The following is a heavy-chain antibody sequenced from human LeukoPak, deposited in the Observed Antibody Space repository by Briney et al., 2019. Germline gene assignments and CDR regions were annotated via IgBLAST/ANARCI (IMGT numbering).Heavy chain of an antibody. J-gene: IGHJ5*02. Sequence: PSETLSLTCTVSGGSISSYDCSWIGQPAGKGLEWIGRIYSSGSTNYNPSLKSRIAMSVDTSKNQFSLNLTSVTAADTAVYYCARENSTYRGLAWGQGTLVTVSS. CDR1: GGSISSYD. D-gene: IGHD2/OR15-2a*01. V-gene: IGHV4-4*07. CDR3: ARENSTYRGLA. CDR2: IYSSGST.